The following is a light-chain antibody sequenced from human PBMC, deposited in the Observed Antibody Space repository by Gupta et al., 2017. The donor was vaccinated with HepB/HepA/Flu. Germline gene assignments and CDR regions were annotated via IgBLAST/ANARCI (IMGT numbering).Light chain of an antibody. CDR3: QARDSSTALCV. Sequence: SYELTQPPSVSVSPGQTASITCSGDKLGDKYACWYQQKPGQSPVLVIYQDSKRPAGIPERFAGSNAGNTAPLPISGTQAMDEADYYWQARDSSTALCVFGTGTRV. J-gene: IGLJ1*01. V-gene: IGLV3-1*01. CDR1: KLGDKY. CDR2: QDS.